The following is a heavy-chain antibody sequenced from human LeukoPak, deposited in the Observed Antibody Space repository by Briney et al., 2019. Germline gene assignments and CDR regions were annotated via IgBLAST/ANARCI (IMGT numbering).Heavy chain of an antibody. J-gene: IGHJ5*02. CDR1: GYTFSSYA. Sequence: ASVKVSCKASGYTFSSYAISWVRHAPGQGLGWMGGIIPIFGTANYAQKFQGRVTITTDESTSTAYMELSSLRSEYTAVYYCARVSGSYVNWFDPWGQGTLVTVSS. D-gene: IGHD1-26*01. V-gene: IGHV1-69*05. CDR3: ARVSGSYVNWFDP. CDR2: IIPIFGTA.